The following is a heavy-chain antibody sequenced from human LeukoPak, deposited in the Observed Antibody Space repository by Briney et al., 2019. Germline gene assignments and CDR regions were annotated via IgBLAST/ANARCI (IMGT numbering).Heavy chain of an antibody. J-gene: IGHJ6*02. V-gene: IGHV1-69*01. D-gene: IGHD7-27*01. CDR1: GGTFSSYA. Sequence: ASVKVSCKASGGTFSSYAISWVRQAPGQGLEWMGGIIPIFATANYAQKFQGRVTITADESTSTAYMELSSLRSEDTAVYYCARDTTGGGPYYYGMDVWGQGTTVTVSS. CDR3: ARDTTGGGPYYYGMDV. CDR2: IIPIFATA.